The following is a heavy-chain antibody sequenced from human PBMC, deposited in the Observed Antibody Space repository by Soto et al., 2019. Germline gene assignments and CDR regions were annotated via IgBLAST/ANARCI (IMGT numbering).Heavy chain of an antibody. J-gene: IGHJ3*01. D-gene: IGHD2-15*01. CDR3: AREYGVGGAAFDF. Sequence: QVQPVESGGGVVQPGRSLRLSCAASGFTFSSYAMHWVRQAPGKGLEWVAVISYDGSNKYYADSVKGRFTISRDNSKNTLYLQMNSLRAEDTAVYYCAREYGVGGAAFDFWGQGTMVTVSS. CDR1: GFTFSSYA. CDR2: ISYDGSNK. V-gene: IGHV3-30-3*01.